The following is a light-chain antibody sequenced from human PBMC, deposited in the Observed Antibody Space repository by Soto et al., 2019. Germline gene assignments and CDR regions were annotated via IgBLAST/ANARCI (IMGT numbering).Light chain of an antibody. V-gene: IGKV3-20*01. J-gene: IGKJ1*01. CDR1: QTITGTY. CDR2: GAS. Sequence: EVVLTQFPCTLSFAPGERATLSCRASQTITGTYLAWYQQKPGQAPRLLIHGASTRATGIPDRFSGGGTGTDFNLNISRVEPEDFAMYYCQQYGRSKRWTFGQGTKVEVK. CDR3: QQYGRSKRWT.